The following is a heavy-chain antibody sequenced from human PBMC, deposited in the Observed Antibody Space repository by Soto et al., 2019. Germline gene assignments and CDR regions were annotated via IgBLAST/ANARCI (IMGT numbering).Heavy chain of an antibody. Sequence: SETLSLTCTVSGDSIRRYYWSWIRQPPGKGLEWIGYIYYSGSTNYNPSLKSRVTISVDSSNTQFSLKLSSVTAADTAVYYCARLTLNAFDIWGQGTMVTVSS. CDR3: ARLTLNAFDI. CDR2: IYYSGST. J-gene: IGHJ3*02. V-gene: IGHV4-59*08. CDR1: GDSIRRYY.